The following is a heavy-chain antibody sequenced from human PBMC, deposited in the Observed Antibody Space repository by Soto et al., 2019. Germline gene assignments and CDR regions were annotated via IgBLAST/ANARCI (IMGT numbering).Heavy chain of an antibody. D-gene: IGHD3-3*02. Sequence: QVQLVQSGAEVKKPGSSVTVSCKASGGTFGNSAISWVRQAPGQGLEWMGGIIPIFSTPDYAQKFQGRVTITADESTSTAYMELKSLRSEDTAVYYCARDKDRQQLGGNYYCAIDVWGQGTTVTVSS. J-gene: IGHJ6*02. CDR3: ARDKDRQQLGGNYYCAIDV. CDR1: GGTFGNSA. CDR2: IIPIFSTP. V-gene: IGHV1-69*12.